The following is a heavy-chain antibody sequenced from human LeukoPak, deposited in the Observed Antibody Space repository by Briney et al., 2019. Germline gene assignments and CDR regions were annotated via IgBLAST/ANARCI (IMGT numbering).Heavy chain of an antibody. CDR2: IKSKTDGGTT. J-gene: IGHJ4*02. Sequence: GGSLRLSCAASGFTFSNAWMSWVRQAPGKGLEWVGRIKSKTDGGTTDHAAPVKGRFTISRDDSKNTLYLQMNSLKTEDTAVYYCTTNIVGATNFDYWGQGTLVTVSS. CDR3: TTNIVGATNFDY. CDR1: GFTFSNAW. V-gene: IGHV3-15*01. D-gene: IGHD1-26*01.